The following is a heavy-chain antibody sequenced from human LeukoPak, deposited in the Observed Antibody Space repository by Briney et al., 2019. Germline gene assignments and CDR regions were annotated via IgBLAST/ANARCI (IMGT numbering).Heavy chain of an antibody. J-gene: IGHJ4*02. CDR3: AKGAGVGFDY. D-gene: IGHD3-3*01. Sequence: GGSLRLSCAASGFSFRICGMHWVRQAPGKGLEWVTFIQYDGSNKYYTDSAKGRFSISRDNSKNTLYLQMNNLIAEDTAVYYCAKGAGVGFDYWGQGTLVTVSS. V-gene: IGHV3-30*02. CDR1: GFSFRICG. CDR2: IQYDGSNK.